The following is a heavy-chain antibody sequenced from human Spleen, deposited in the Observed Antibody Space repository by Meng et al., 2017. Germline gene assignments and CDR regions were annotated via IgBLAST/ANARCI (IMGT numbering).Heavy chain of an antibody. J-gene: IGHJ4*02. D-gene: IGHD3-22*01. CDR3: ATSYYDSSGYYHYFDY. CDR2: INWNGGST. CDR1: GGSFSDYY. Sequence: ETLSLTCVVSGGSFSDYYWSWVRQAPGKGLEWVSGINWNGGSTGYADSVKGRFTISRDNAKNSLYLQMNSLRAEDTALYYCATSYYDSSGYYHYFDYWGQGTLVTVSS. V-gene: IGHV3-20*04.